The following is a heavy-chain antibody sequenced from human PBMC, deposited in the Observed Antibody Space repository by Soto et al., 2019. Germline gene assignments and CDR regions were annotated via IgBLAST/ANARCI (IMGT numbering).Heavy chain of an antibody. CDR2: ISSNGGST. CDR3: ARGPGYYFDY. V-gene: IGHV3-64*01. CDR1: GVTIGDLA. J-gene: IGHJ4*02. Sequence: SIRLRRTAFGVTIGDLAVRWVRQATGKGLEYVSAISSNGGSTYYANSVKGRFTISRDNSKNTLYLQMGSLRAEDMAVYYCARGPGYYFDYWGQGTLVTVSS.